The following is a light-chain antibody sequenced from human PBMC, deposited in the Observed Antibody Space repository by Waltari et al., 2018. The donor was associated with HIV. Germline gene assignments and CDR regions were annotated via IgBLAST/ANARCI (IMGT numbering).Light chain of an antibody. CDR3: TSYTTSDTLR. CDR1: SRAFGFATN. V-gene: IGLV2-14*03. CDR2: ELT. J-gene: IGLJ3*02. Sequence: QSVLTQPASASGSPGQSVTISCTGISRAFGFATNVSWYQQYPGKPPTLSMYELTSRPSGVSDRFSGSKSGNTASLTISGLQNEDEADYFCTSYTTSDTLRFGGATKVTVL.